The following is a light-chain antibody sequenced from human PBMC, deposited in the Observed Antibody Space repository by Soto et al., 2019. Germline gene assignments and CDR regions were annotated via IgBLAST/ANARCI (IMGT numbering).Light chain of an antibody. CDR1: QTISSW. V-gene: IGKV1-5*03. CDR3: QQRSNWPLLT. CDR2: KAS. J-gene: IGKJ4*01. Sequence: DIQMTQSPSTLSGSVGDRVTITCRASQTISSWLAWYQQKPGKAPKLLIYKASTLKSGVPSRFSGSGSGTEFTLTISSLEPEDFAVYYCQQRSNWPLLTFGGGTKVDIK.